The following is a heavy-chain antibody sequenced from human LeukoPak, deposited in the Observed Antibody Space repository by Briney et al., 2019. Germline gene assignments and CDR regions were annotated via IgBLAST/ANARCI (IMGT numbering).Heavy chain of an antibody. J-gene: IGHJ5*02. D-gene: IGHD6-13*01. Sequence: PSETLSLTCTVSGGSISGYYWRWIRHPPGKGLEWIGYIYYSGSTNHHPSLRSRVTMSVDTSKNQFSLKLRSVTAADAAVYYCARLGQQVFLHWFDPWGQGTLVTVSS. CDR3: ARLGQQVFLHWFDP. CDR1: GGSISGYY. V-gene: IGHV4-59*08. CDR2: IYYSGST.